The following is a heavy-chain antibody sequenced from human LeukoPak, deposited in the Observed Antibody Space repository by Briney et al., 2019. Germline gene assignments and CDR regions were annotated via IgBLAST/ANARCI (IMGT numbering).Heavy chain of an antibody. J-gene: IGHJ6*03. Sequence: SETLSLTCTVSGGSISSSSYYWGWIRQPPGKGLEWIGSIYHSGSTYYNPSLKSRVTISVDTSKNQFSLKLSSVTAADTAVYYCASCLAVLPYYYYMDVWGKGTTVTVSS. V-gene: IGHV4-39*07. CDR1: GGSISSSSYY. CDR3: ASCLAVLPYYYYMDV. D-gene: IGHD2-15*01. CDR2: IYHSGST.